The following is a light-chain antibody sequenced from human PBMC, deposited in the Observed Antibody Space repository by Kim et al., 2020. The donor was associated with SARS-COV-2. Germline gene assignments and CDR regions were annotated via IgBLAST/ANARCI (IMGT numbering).Light chain of an antibody. CDR3: SAWDSSLNAWV. CDR1: NNNVGNQG. J-gene: IGLJ3*02. CDR2: RNN. V-gene: IGLV10-54*04. Sequence: PTATVTCTGNNNNVGNQGAAWLQQHQGHPPKLLSYRNNNRPSGISERFSASRSGDTASLTITGLQPEDETDYYCSAWDSSLNAWVFGGGTQLTVL.